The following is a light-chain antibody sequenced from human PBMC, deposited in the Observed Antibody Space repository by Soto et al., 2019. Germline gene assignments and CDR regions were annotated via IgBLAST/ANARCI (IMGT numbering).Light chain of an antibody. J-gene: IGKJ5*01. Sequence: DIQMTQSPSSLSASVGDRVTISCRASQDIGSWFAWYQQKPGKVPKLLIYAGSTLHSGVPSRFSGSGSGTEFTLTINSLQPEDFATYYCQQAASFPITFGQGTRLAIK. CDR2: AGS. CDR3: QQAASFPIT. CDR1: QDIGSW. V-gene: IGKV1-12*01.